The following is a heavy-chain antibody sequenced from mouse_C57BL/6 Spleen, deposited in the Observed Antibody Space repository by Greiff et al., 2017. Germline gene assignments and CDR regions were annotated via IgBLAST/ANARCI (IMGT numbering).Heavy chain of an antibody. CDR3: AGGIYSFMDY. D-gene: IGHD1-1*02. V-gene: IGHV1-18*01. Sequence: VQLKESGPELVKPGASVKISCKASGYTFTDYNMDWVKQSHGKSLEWIGEINPNNGGTIYNQKFKGKATLTADKSSSTAYMELRSLTSEDTAVYYCAGGIYSFMDYWGQGTSVTVSA. J-gene: IGHJ4*01. CDR2: INPNNGGT. CDR1: GYTFTDYN.